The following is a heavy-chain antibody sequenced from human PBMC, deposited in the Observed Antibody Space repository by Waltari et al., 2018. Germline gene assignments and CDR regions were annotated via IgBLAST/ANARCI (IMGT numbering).Heavy chain of an antibody. Sequence: QVQLVQSGAEVKKPGASVKVSCKASGYTFTGYYMHWVRQAPGQGLEWMGWINPNSVGTNYAQKFQGRVTMTRDTSISTAYMELSRLRSDDTAVYYCAGGYSYGLPTTNFDYWGQGTLVTVSS. CDR1: GYTFTGYY. J-gene: IGHJ4*02. CDR2: INPNSVGT. D-gene: IGHD5-18*01. V-gene: IGHV1-2*02. CDR3: AGGYSYGLPTTNFDY.